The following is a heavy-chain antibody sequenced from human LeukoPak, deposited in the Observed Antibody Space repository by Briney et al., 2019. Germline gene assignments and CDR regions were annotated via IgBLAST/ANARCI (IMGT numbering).Heavy chain of an antibody. J-gene: IGHJ4*02. CDR1: GYTFTSYG. V-gene: IGHV1-18*01. CDR2: ISAYNGST. D-gene: IGHD2-2*01. Sequence: ASVKVSCKASGYTFTSYGISWVRQAPGQGLEWMGWISAYNGSTNYAQKLQGRVTMTTDTSTSTAYMELRSLRSDDTAVYYCARDVVTVGYCSSTSCLPFDYWGQGTLVTVSS. CDR3: ARDVVTVGYCSSTSCLPFDY.